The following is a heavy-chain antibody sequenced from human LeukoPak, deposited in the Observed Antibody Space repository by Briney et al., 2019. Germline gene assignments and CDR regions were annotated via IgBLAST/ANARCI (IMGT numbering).Heavy chain of an antibody. CDR1: GLTFNSYA. Sequence: GGSLRLSRAASGLTFNSYAMSWVRQAPGKGLEWVSAISASGTNTYYADSVKGRFTISRDNSKNTLYLQVNSLRVDDTTVYYCAKGFRSGTCHGGYFDYWGQGTLVTVSS. V-gene: IGHV3-23*01. J-gene: IGHJ4*02. D-gene: IGHD2-15*01. CDR2: ISASGTNT. CDR3: AKGFRSGTCHGGYFDY.